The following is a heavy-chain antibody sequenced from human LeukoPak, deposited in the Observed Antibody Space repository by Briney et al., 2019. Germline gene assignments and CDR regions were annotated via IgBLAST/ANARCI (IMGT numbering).Heavy chain of an antibody. V-gene: IGHV1-2*02. J-gene: IGHJ3*02. D-gene: IGHD5-24*01. Sequence: ASVKVSCKASGYTFTGYYMHWVRQAPGQGLELMGWINPNSGGTNYAQKFQGRVTMTRDTSISTAYMELSRLRSDDTAVYYCATSLEMATIREDDAFDIWGQGTMVTVSS. CDR2: INPNSGGT. CDR3: ATSLEMATIREDDAFDI. CDR1: GYTFTGYY.